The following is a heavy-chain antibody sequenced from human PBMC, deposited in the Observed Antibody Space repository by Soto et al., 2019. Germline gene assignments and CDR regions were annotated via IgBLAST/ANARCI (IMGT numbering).Heavy chain of an antibody. CDR2: IIPLFGTA. D-gene: IGHD2-15*01. CDR3: ARDYGHDCSGGNCYFYF. V-gene: IGHV1-69*13. CDR1: GGTFSRYG. J-gene: IGHJ4*02. Sequence: SVKVSCKASGGTFSRYGINWVRQAPGHGLEWMGGIIPLFGTANYAQKFQGRVTVTADESTSTAHMELRSLRSEDTAVYYCARDYGHDCSGGNCYFYFWGQGTLVTVSS.